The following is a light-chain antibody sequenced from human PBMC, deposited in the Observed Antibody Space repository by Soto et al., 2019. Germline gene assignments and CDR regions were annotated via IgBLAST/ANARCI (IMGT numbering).Light chain of an antibody. CDR2: GAS. CDR3: QQRSNWIT. Sequence: LLLSMSTSTLHHSLAGRATLSLRASQSVSNNYLACYQQTPSQAPRLLIYGASYRATGIPDRFSGSGSGTDFSLTISSLEPEDFTVYYCQQRSNWITFGQGTRLEIK. V-gene: IGKV3D-20*02. J-gene: IGKJ5*01. CDR1: QSVSNNY.